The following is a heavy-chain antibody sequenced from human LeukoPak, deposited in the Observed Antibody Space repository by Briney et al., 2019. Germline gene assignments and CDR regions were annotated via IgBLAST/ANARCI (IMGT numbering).Heavy chain of an antibody. CDR3: ARVDTAMAGYYYYYMDV. CDR2: IIPIFGTA. V-gene: IGHV1-69*13. CDR1: GGTFSSYA. Sequence: ASVKVSCKASGGTFSSYAIGWVRQAPGQGLEWMGGIIPIFGTANYAQKFQGRVTITADESTSTAYMELSSLRSEDTAVYYCARVDTAMAGYYYYYMDVWGKGTTVTVSS. J-gene: IGHJ6*03. D-gene: IGHD5-18*01.